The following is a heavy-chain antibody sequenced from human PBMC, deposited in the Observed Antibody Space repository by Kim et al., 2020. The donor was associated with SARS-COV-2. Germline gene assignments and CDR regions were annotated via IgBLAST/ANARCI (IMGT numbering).Heavy chain of an antibody. CDR2: IKQDGSEK. CDR1: GFTFSSYW. CDR3: ARVGRPGYFDWLPHYYYYYGMDV. V-gene: IGHV3-7*01. J-gene: IGHJ6*02. Sequence: GGSLRLSCAASGFTFSSYWMSWVRQAPGKGLEWVANIKQDGSEKYYVDSVKGRFTISRDNAKNSLYLQMNSLRAEDTAVYYCARVGRPGYFDWLPHYYYYYGMDVWGQGTTVTVSS. D-gene: IGHD3-9*01.